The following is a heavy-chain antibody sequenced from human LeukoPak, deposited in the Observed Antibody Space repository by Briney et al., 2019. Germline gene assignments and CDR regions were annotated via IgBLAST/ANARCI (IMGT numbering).Heavy chain of an antibody. D-gene: IGHD2-2*03. CDR3: SKDGYCSSTSCYWSY. V-gene: IGHV3-48*01. Sequence: GGSLRLSCAASGFTFSSYSMNWVRQAPGKGLEWVSSISSNSSTIYYADSVKGRFTISRDNAKNSLYLQMNSLRAEDTAVYYCSKDGYCSSTSCYWSYWGQGTLVTVSS. J-gene: IGHJ4*02. CDR1: GFTFSSYS. CDR2: ISSNSSTI.